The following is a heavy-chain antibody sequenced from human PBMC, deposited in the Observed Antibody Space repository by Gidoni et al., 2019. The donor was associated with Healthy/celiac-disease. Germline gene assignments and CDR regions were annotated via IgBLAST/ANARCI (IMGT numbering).Heavy chain of an antibody. V-gene: IGHV1-2*02. CDR1: GYTFTGYY. Sequence: QVQLVQSGAVVKKPGASVKVSCKASGYTFTGYYMHWVRQAPGQGLEWMGWINPNSGGTNYAQKFQGRVTMTRDTSISTAYMELSRLRSDDTAVYYCARSSRILGYCSSTSCHGRGWFDPWGQGTLVTVSS. CDR3: ARSSRILGYCSSTSCHGRGWFDP. D-gene: IGHD2-2*01. CDR2: INPNSGGT. J-gene: IGHJ5*02.